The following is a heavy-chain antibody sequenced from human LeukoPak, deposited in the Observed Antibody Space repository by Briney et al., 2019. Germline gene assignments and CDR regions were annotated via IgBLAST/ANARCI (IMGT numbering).Heavy chain of an antibody. CDR2: VYYSGTT. Sequence: SETLSLTCSVSGGSISSSDYYWGWIRQPPGKGLEWIGSVYYSGTTYYNPSLKSRVTISVDTSKNQFSLRLSSVTAADTAVYYCAREYSSSRYDYWGQGTLVSVSS. CDR3: AREYSSSRYDY. D-gene: IGHD2-2*01. CDR1: GGSISSSDYY. J-gene: IGHJ4*02. V-gene: IGHV4-39*07.